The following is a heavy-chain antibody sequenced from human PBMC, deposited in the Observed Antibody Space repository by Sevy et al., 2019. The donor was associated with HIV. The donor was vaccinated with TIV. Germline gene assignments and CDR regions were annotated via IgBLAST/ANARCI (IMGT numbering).Heavy chain of an antibody. CDR3: ASLPNNYYDISGYSGDDAFDM. J-gene: IGHJ3*02. D-gene: IGHD3-22*01. Sequence: GGSLRLSCTASGFSFGDYVLNWVRQAPGKGLEWVAVIWNDRSNEHYADSVKGRFTISRDNSKNTLYLQMNSMRAEDTAVYYCASLPNNYYDISGYSGDDAFDMWGQGTMVTVSS. V-gene: IGHV3-33*03. CDR2: IWNDRSNE. CDR1: GFSFGDYV.